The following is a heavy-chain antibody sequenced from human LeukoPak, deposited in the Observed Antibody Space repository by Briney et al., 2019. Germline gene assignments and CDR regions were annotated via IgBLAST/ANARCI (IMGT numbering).Heavy chain of an antibody. CDR2: VDPEDGET. CDR3: AHHRGLLNSDTEYFQH. J-gene: IGHJ1*01. CDR1: GYTFTDYY. Sequence: ASVKVSCKVSGYTFTDYYMHWVQQAPGKGLEWMGLVDPEDGETIYAEKFQGRVTITADTSTDTAYMELSSLRSEDTAVYYCAHHRGLLNSDTEYFQHWGQGTLVTVSS. V-gene: IGHV1-69-2*01. D-gene: IGHD3-22*01.